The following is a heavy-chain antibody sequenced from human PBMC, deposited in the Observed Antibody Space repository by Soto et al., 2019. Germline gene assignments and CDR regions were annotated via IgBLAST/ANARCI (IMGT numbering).Heavy chain of an antibody. CDR3: TRGSSGWPDY. J-gene: IGHJ4*02. Sequence: VQVVESGGGLVQPGGSLRLSCAVSGFTFSSYWMHWVRQAAGKGLVWVSRISSDGSVTNYADSVKGRFTISRDNAKNTLYLQMNSLRAEDTAVYYCTRGSSGWPDYWGQGTLVTVSS. V-gene: IGHV3-74*01. CDR1: GFTFSSYW. CDR2: ISSDGSVT. D-gene: IGHD6-19*01.